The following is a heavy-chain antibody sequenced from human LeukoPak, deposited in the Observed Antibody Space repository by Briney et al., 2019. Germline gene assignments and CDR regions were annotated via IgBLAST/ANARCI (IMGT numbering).Heavy chain of an antibody. Sequence: PGRSLRLSCAASGFTFSSYGMHWVRQAPGKGLEWVAVIWYDGSNKYYADSVKGRFTISRDNSKNTLYLQMNSLRAEDTAVYYCARDLLERIADTAIGDHWGQGTLVTVSS. CDR1: GFTFSSYG. D-gene: IGHD5-18*01. CDR3: ARDLLERIADTAIGDH. J-gene: IGHJ4*02. CDR2: IWYDGSNK. V-gene: IGHV3-33*01.